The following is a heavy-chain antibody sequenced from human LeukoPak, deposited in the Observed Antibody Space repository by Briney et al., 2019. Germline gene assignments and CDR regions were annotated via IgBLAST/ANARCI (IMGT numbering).Heavy chain of an antibody. CDR3: ARDRYDFWSGYSGPSGY. Sequence: GASVKVSCKASGYTFTGYYMHWVRRAPGQGLEWMGWINPNSGGTNYAQKFQGRVTMTRDTSISTAYMELSRLRSDDTAVYYCARDRYDFWSGYSGPSGYWDQGTLVTVSS. V-gene: IGHV1-2*02. CDR1: GYTFTGYY. J-gene: IGHJ4*02. D-gene: IGHD3-3*01. CDR2: INPNSGGT.